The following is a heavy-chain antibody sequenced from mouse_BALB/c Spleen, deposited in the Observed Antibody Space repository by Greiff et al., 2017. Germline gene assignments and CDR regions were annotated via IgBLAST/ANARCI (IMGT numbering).Heavy chain of an antibody. V-gene: IGHV1-7*01. CDR3: ARIYYGNYVDY. D-gene: IGHD2-1*01. Sequence: VQLQQSGAELAKPGASVKMSCKASGYTFTSYWMHWVKQRPGQGLEWIGYINPSTGYTEYNQKFKDKATLTADKSSSTAYMQLSSLTSEDSAVYYCARIYYGNYVDYWGQGTSVTVSS. CDR2: INPSTGYT. J-gene: IGHJ4*01. CDR1: GYTFTSYW.